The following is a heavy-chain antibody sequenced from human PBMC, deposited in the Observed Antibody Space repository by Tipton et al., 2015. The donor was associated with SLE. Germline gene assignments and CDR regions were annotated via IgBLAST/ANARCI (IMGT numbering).Heavy chain of an antibody. D-gene: IGHD3-22*01. Sequence: GSLRLSCAASGFTFSSYWMHWVRQAPGKGLVWVSRINSDGSSTSNADSVKGRFTISRDNAKNTLYLQMNSLRAEDTAVYYCARDIDYYDSSGYEGYWGQGTLVTVSS. CDR3: ARDIDYYDSSGYEGY. V-gene: IGHV3-74*01. CDR1: GFTFSSYW. CDR2: INSDGSST. J-gene: IGHJ4*02.